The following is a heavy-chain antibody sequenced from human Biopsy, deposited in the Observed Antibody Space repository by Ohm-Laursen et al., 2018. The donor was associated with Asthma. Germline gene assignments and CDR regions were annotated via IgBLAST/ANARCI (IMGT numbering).Heavy chain of an antibody. D-gene: IGHD5-12*01. CDR3: AREVSMVGYGYYYFAMDV. Sequence: ASVKVSCKASGGTFSRYAISWVRQAPGQGLEWMGGIIPIFGTSNYAQKFQGRVTFTADESTSSAYMELSSLRSEDSAVYYCAREVSMVGYGYYYFAMDVWGQGTTVTVSS. J-gene: IGHJ6*02. CDR1: GGTFSRYA. CDR2: IIPIFGTS. V-gene: IGHV1-69*13.